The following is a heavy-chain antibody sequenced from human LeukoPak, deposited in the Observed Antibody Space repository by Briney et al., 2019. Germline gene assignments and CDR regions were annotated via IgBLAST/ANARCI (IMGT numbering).Heavy chain of an antibody. CDR2: INPSGGST. V-gene: IGHV1-46*01. CDR1: GYTFTSYY. J-gene: IGHJ4*02. Sequence: ASVKVSCKASGYTFTSYYMRWVRQAPGQGLEWMGIINPSGGSTSYAQKFQGRVTMTRDMSTSTVYMELSSLRSEDTAVYYCARDQGDGYNLGYWGQGTLVTVSS. D-gene: IGHD5-24*01. CDR3: ARDQGDGYNLGY.